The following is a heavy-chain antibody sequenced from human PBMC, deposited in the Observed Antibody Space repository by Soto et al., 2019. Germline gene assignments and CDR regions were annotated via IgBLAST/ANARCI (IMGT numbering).Heavy chain of an antibody. CDR2: LYWNDDK. D-gene: IGHD3-9*01. J-gene: IGHJ6*02. V-gene: IGHV2-5*01. CDR3: AQTPLVEGGTGYFYGMDV. Sequence: QITLKESGPTLVKPTQTLTLTCTFSGFSLSASGVGVGWIRQPPGKALEWLALLYWNDDKRYSPSLRTSLTTTRATSKNQVVVTMTNMALVDTATYFCAQTPLVEGGTGYFYGMDVWGQGTTVTAPS. CDR1: GFSLSASGVG.